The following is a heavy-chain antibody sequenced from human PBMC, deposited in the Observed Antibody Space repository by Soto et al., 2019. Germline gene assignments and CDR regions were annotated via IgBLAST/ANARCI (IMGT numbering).Heavy chain of an antibody. V-gene: IGHV3-74*01. CDR2: IKYDGTIT. Sequence: EVQLVESGGGSVQPGESLRLSCAASGFPFSSYWIHWVRQAPGKGLVWVSRIKYDGTITNYADSLKGRLTICRDNAENTMYLQMNSLRVEDTAVYYCVRGAKGGYYVDVWGKGTTVTVSS. J-gene: IGHJ6*03. CDR1: GFPFSSYW. CDR3: VRGAKGGYYVDV. D-gene: IGHD6-13*01.